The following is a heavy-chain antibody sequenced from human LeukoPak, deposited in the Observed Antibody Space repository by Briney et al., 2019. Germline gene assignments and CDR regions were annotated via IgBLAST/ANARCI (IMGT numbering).Heavy chain of an antibody. Sequence: SETLSLTCTVSGASISSSSYYWGWIRQPPGKGLEWIGSIYYSGSTYYNPSLKSRVTISVDTSKNQFSLKLNSVTAADTAVYYCARREGWLLRDYWGQGTPVTVSS. J-gene: IGHJ4*02. CDR3: ARREGWLLRDY. CDR1: GASISSSSYY. V-gene: IGHV4-39*01. D-gene: IGHD3-22*01. CDR2: IYYSGST.